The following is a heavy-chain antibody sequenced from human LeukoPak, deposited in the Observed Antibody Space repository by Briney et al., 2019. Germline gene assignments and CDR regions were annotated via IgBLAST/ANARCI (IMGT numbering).Heavy chain of an antibody. Sequence: GGSLRLSCAASGFTFSSYWMSWVRQAPGKGLEWVANIKQDGSEKYYVDSVKGRFTISRDNAKNSLYLQMNSLRAEDTVVYYCARDSSSWPPVNLFSDYWGQGTLVTVSS. CDR1: GFTFSSYW. CDR2: IKQDGSEK. CDR3: ARDSSSWPPVNLFSDY. J-gene: IGHJ4*02. V-gene: IGHV3-7*01. D-gene: IGHD6-13*01.